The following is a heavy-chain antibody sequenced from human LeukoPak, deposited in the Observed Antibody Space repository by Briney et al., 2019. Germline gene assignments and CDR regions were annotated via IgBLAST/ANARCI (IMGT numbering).Heavy chain of an antibody. CDR3: ARDGPGIDYGDSY. V-gene: IGHV3-30-3*01. D-gene: IGHD4-17*01. J-gene: IGHJ4*02. Sequence: PGRSLRLSCAASGFTFSSYAMHWVRQAPGKGLEWVAVISYDGSNKYYADSVKGRFTISRDNSKNTLYLQMNSLRAEDTAVYYCARDGPGIDYGDSYWGQGTLVTVSS. CDR2: ISYDGSNK. CDR1: GFTFSSYA.